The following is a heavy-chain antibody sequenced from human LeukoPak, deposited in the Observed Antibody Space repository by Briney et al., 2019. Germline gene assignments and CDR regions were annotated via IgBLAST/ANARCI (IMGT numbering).Heavy chain of an antibody. CDR2: IYYSGST. D-gene: IGHD3-22*01. V-gene: IGHV4-59*01. J-gene: IGHJ4*02. CDR1: GGSISSYY. Sequence: SETLSLTCTVSGGSISSYYWSWIRHPPGKGLEWIGYIYYSGSTNYNPSLKSRVTISVDTSNNQFSLKLSSVTAADTAVYYCARVRRPTYYDSSGTFDYWGQGTLVTVSS. CDR3: ARVRRPTYYDSSGTFDY.